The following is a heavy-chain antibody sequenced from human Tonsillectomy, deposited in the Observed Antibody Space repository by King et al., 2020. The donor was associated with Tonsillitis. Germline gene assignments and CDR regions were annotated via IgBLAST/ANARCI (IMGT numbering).Heavy chain of an antibody. CDR2: ISRRGSTI. V-gene: IGHV3-11*01. CDR1: GFTFSDYY. J-gene: IGHJ4*02. D-gene: IGHD2-2*02. Sequence: VQLVESGGGLVKPGGSLRLSCAASGFTFSDYYMSWIRQAPGKGLEWVSYISRRGSTIYYADFVKGRFSIARDNAKNSLYLQMNSLRAEDTAVYYCARGRFCSSTSCYTRFLVNYWGQGTLVTVSS. CDR3: ARGRFCSSTSCYTRFLVNY.